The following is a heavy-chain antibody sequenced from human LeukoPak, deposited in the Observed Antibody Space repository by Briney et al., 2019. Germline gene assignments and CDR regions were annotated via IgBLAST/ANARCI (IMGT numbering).Heavy chain of an antibody. D-gene: IGHD3-22*01. CDR3: ARYYGSSGYYY. CDR1: GGSISSYY. J-gene: IGHJ4*02. CDR2: IYYSGST. Sequence: PSETLSLTCTVSGGSISSYYWSWIRQPPGKGLEWIGYIYYSGSTNYNPSLKSRVTISVDTSKNQFSLKLSSVTAADTAVYYCARYYGSSGYYYWGQGTLVTVSS. V-gene: IGHV4-59*01.